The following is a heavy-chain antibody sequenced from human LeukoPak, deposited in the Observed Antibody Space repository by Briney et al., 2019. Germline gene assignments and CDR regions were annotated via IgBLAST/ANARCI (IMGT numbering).Heavy chain of an antibody. D-gene: IGHD1-1*01. CDR3: AKGAGTISPFDAFDI. V-gene: IGHV1-2*02. J-gene: IGHJ3*02. CDR1: GYTFTGYY. Sequence: GASVKVSCKASGYTFTGYYMHWVRQAPGQGLEWMGWINPNSGGTNYAQKFQGRVTMTRDTFISTAYMELSRLRSDDTAVYYCAKGAGTISPFDAFDIWGQGTMVTVSS. CDR2: INPNSGGT.